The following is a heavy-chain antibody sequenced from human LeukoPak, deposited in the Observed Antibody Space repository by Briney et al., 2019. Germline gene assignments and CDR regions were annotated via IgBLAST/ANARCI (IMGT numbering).Heavy chain of an antibody. CDR3: AREVYYYGSGSYYNPFDY. Sequence: SETLSLTCTVSGGSISSGSYYWSWIRQPAGKGLEWIGRIYTSGSTNYNPSLKSRVTMSVDTSKNQFSLKLSSVTAADTAVYYCAREVYYYGSGSYYNPFDYWGQGTLVTVSS. V-gene: IGHV4-61*02. J-gene: IGHJ4*02. D-gene: IGHD3-10*01. CDR2: IYTSGST. CDR1: GGSISSGSYY.